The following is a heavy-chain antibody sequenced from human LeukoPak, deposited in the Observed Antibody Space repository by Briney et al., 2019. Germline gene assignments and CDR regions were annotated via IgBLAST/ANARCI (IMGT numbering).Heavy chain of an antibody. CDR3: ASGPHNWNELCYFDY. D-gene: IGHD1-20*01. V-gene: IGHV1-46*01. CDR2: INPSGGST. Sequence: GASVKVSCKASGYTFTSYYMHWVRQAPGQGLEWMGIINPSGGSTSYAQKFQGRVTMTRDTSTSTVYMELSSLRSEDTAVYYCASGPHNWNELCYFDYWGQGTLVTVSS. CDR1: GYTFTSYY. J-gene: IGHJ4*02.